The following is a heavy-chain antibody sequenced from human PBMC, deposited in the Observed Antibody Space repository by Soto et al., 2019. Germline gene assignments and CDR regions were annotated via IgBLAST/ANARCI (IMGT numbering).Heavy chain of an antibody. V-gene: IGHV4-34*01. Sequence: QVQLQQWGAGLLKPSETLSLTCAVYGGSFSGYYWSWIRQPPGKGLEWIGEINHSGSTNYNPSLKIRVTISVDTSKNQFSLKLSSVTAADTAVYYCARGPGDILTGYYTDWGQGTLVTVSS. J-gene: IGHJ4*02. CDR3: ARGPGDILTGYYTD. D-gene: IGHD3-9*01. CDR2: INHSGST. CDR1: GGSFSGYY.